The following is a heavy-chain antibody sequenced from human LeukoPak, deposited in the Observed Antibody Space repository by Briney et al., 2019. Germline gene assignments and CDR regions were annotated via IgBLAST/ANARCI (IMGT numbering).Heavy chain of an antibody. CDR3: AREGDIVATISYYFDY. D-gene: IGHD5-12*01. J-gene: IGHJ4*02. CDR1: GFTFSSYA. Sequence: GRSLRLSCAASGFTFSSYAMHWVRQAPGKGLEWVAVISYDGSNKYYADSVKGRFTISSDNSKNTLYLQMNSLRAEDTAVYYCAREGDIVATISYYFDYWGQGTLVTVSS. V-gene: IGHV3-30*04. CDR2: ISYDGSNK.